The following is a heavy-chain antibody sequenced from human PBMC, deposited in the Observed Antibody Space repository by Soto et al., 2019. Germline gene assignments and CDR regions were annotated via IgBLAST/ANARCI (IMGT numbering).Heavy chain of an antibody. J-gene: IGHJ4*02. CDR2: IRSKAYGGTT. V-gene: IGHV3-49*04. CDR1: GFTFGDYA. Sequence: PGGSLGLSSTASGFTFGDYAMSWVRQAPGKGLEWVGFIRSKAYGGTTEYAASVKGRFTISRDDSKSIAYLQMNSLKTEDTAVYYCTAGKLYPSPDFDYWGQGTLVTVSS. CDR3: TAGKLYPSPDFDY. D-gene: IGHD2-8*01.